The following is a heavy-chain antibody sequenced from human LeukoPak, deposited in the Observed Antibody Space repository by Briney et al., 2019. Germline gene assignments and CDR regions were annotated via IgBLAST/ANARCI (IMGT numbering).Heavy chain of an antibody. V-gene: IGHV4-34*01. CDR3: ARGVGVIPHFDY. Sequence: SETPSLTCAVYGGSFSGYYWSWIRQPPGKGLEWIGEINHSGSTNYNPSLKSRVTISVDTSKNQFSLKLSSVTAADTAVYYCARGVGVIPHFDYWGQGTLVTVSS. D-gene: IGHD3-10*01. CDR2: INHSGST. J-gene: IGHJ4*02. CDR1: GGSFSGYY.